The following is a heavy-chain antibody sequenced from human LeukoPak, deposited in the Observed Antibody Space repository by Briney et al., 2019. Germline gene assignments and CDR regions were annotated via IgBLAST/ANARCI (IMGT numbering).Heavy chain of an antibody. CDR2: ISGSGGST. V-gene: IGHV3-23*01. Sequence: PGGSLRLSCAASGFTFSSYAMSWVRQAPGKGLEWVSAISGSGGSTYYADSVKGRFTISRDNSKNTLYLQMNSLRAEDTAVYYCAKDSAPVVVDARPEYFQHWGQGTLVTVYS. CDR3: AKDSAPVVVDARPEYFQH. CDR1: GFTFSSYA. J-gene: IGHJ1*01. D-gene: IGHD2-15*01.